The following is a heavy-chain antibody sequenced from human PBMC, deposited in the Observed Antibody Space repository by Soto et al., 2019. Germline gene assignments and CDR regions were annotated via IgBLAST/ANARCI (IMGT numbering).Heavy chain of an antibody. CDR1: GGSISSSSYY. D-gene: IGHD3-16*01. V-gene: IGHV4-39*01. J-gene: IGHJ4*02. CDR2: IYHSGST. Sequence: QLQLQESGPGLVKPSETLSLTCTVSGGSISSSSYYWGWIRQPPGKELEWIGAIYHSGSTYYHPSLQSRAPISVDTSKNQFSLRLTSLTAADTAVYFCARQTGGFGYYFDYWGQGTLVTVSS. CDR3: ARQTGGFGYYFDY.